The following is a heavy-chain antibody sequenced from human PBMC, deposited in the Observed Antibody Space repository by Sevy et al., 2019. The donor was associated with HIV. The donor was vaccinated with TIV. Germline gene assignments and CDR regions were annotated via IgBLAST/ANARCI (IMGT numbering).Heavy chain of an antibody. CDR3: ARGAELWFGDLNRGAFDI. CDR2: IYYSGST. Sequence: SETLSLTCTVSGGSISSYYWSWIRQPPGKGLEWIGYIYYSGSTNYNPSLKSRVTISVDTSKNQFSLKLSSVTAADTAVYYCARGAELWFGDLNRGAFDIWGQGTMVTVSS. D-gene: IGHD3-10*01. J-gene: IGHJ3*02. CDR1: GGSISSYY. V-gene: IGHV4-59*01.